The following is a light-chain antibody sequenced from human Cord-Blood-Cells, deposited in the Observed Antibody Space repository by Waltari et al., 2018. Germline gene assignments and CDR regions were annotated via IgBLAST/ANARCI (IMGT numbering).Light chain of an antibody. CDR3: SSYTSSSTRV. CDR1: SSAVGGYNY. J-gene: IGLJ3*02. V-gene: IGLV2-14*01. Sequence: QSALPQPASVSGSPGHSITNSCTGTSSAVGGYNYVSWYQQHPGKAPKLMIYDVSNRPSGVSNRFSGSKSGNTASLTISGLQAEDEADYYCSSYTSSSTRVFGGGTKLTVL. CDR2: DVS.